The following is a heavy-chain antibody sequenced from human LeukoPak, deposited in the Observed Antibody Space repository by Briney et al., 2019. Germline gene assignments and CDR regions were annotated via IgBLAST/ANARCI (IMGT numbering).Heavy chain of an antibody. D-gene: IGHD3-10*01. CDR3: ARDRDMVRGVSLDY. Sequence: SVKVSCKASGGTFSSYAISWVRQAPGQGLEWMGGIIPIFGTANYAQKFQGRVTITTDESTSTAYMKLSSLRSEDTAVYYCARDRDMVRGVSLDYWGQGTLVTVSS. CDR2: IIPIFGTA. J-gene: IGHJ4*02. CDR1: GGTFSSYA. V-gene: IGHV1-69*05.